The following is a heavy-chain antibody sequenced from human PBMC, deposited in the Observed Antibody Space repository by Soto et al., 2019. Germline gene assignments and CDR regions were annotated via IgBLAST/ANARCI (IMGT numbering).Heavy chain of an antibody. CDR1: GFPISSYC. Sequence: VVSMILSCAASGFPISSYCMHWVRQAPGKGLEWVAVISYDGSNKYYADSVKGRFTISRDDSKNTLYLQMNSLRADDTAVYYCVRAPSTDPDYWGQGTLVTVSS. V-gene: IGHV3-30*03. J-gene: IGHJ4*02. CDR2: ISYDGSNK. CDR3: VRAPSTDPDY.